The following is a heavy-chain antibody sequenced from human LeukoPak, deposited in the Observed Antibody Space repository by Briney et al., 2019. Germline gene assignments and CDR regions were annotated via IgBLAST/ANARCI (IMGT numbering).Heavy chain of an antibody. CDR3: TTDHHVVVPVGSYAFDI. Sequence: GGSLRLSCAASGFMFSRYAMIWVRQTPGKGLEWVSAITETGAGTYYADSVKGRFTMSRDNSRNTLYLQMNSLKTEDTAVYYCTTDHHVVVPVGSYAFDIWGQGTMVTVSS. CDR2: ITETGAGT. D-gene: IGHD2-2*01. J-gene: IGHJ3*02. V-gene: IGHV3-23*01. CDR1: GFMFSRYA.